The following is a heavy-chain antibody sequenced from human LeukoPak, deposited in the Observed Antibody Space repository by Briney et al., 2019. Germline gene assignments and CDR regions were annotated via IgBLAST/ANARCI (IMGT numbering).Heavy chain of an antibody. D-gene: IGHD3-10*01. CDR3: ARDRDYYGSGRSNFDN. J-gene: IGHJ4*02. V-gene: IGHV3-30-3*01. Sequence: GGSLRLSCAASGFAFSSYAMHWVRQAPGKGLEWVATVSYDGSNKYYADSVKGRFTISRDNSKNTLYLQMDSLRAEDTAVYYCARDRDYYGSGRSNFDNWGQGTLVTVSS. CDR1: GFAFSSYA. CDR2: VSYDGSNK.